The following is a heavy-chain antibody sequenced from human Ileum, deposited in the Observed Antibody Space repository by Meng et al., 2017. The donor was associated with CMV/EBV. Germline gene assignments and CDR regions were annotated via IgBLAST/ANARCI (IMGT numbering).Heavy chain of an antibody. J-gene: IGHJ4*02. CDR3: VRDYDFRPDY. CDR1: GYTFTNYG. D-gene: IGHD3/OR15-3a*01. V-gene: IGHV1-18*01. CDR2: IDAHNGNI. Sequence: VTCKTYGYTFTNYGSTWGRQAPGQGLEWVGWIDAHNGNIQHGQKLQGRVMMTIDTSTSTAHMEVRSLRSDDTAVYYCVRDYDFRPDYWGQGSLVTVSS.